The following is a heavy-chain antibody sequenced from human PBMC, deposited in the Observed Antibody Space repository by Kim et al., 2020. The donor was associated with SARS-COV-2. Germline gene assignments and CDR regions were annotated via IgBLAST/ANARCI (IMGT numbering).Heavy chain of an antibody. CDR3: ARGSTD. CDR2: PIVGTA. Sequence: PIVGTANYAQKFQGRVTITADESTSTAYMERSRLRSEDTAVYYCARGSTDWGQGTLVTVSS. V-gene: IGHV1-69*01. J-gene: IGHJ4*02.